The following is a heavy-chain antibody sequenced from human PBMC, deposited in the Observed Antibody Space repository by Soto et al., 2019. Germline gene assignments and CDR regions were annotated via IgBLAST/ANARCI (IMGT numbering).Heavy chain of an antibody. CDR1: GGSISSGGYY. D-gene: IGHD2-21*02. CDR3: ARAKIVVVTDPAFDI. Sequence: QVQLQESGPGLVKPSQTLSLTCTVSGGSISSGGYYWSWIRQHPGQGLEWIGYTYYSGSTYYNPSLKRRVTRSVDTSKNQFSLKLSSVTAADTAVYYCARAKIVVVTDPAFDIWGQVKMVIVSS. V-gene: IGHV4-31*03. CDR2: TYYSGST. J-gene: IGHJ3*02.